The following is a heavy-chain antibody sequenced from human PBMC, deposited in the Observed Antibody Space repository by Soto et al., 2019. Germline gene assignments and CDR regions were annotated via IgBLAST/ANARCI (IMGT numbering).Heavy chain of an antibody. CDR3: ASRHCSGGSCYNHGFDS. V-gene: IGHV4-39*01. Sequence: SGTLSLTCTVSGASLSSISYYWGWIRQPPGKGLEWVGSIFFTGNIYYNPSLKSRVTISEDTSRNQCSLMVDSVTAADTAVYYCASRHCSGGSCYNHGFDSWGQGALVTVSS. D-gene: IGHD2-15*01. J-gene: IGHJ4*02. CDR1: GASLSSISYY. CDR2: IFFTGNI.